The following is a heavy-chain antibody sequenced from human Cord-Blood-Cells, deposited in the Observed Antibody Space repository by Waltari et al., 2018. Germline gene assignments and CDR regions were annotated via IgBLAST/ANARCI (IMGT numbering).Heavy chain of an antibody. V-gene: IGHV1-8*03. Sequence: QVQLVQSGAEVKKPGASVKVSCKASGYTFTSYDINWVRQATGQGLEWMVWMNPNSGNTGYAQKFQGRVTITRNTSISTAYMELSSLRSEDTAVYYCARTPYDLWSGYYYYFDYWGQGTLVTVSS. D-gene: IGHD3-3*01. CDR1: GYTFTSYD. J-gene: IGHJ4*02. CDR2: MNPNSGNT. CDR3: ARTPYDLWSGYYYYFDY.